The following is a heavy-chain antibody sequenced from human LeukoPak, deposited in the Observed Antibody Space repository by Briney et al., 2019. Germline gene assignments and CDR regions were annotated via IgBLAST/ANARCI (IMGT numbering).Heavy chain of an antibody. CDR1: GFTFSRHT. V-gene: IGHV3-30-3*01. CDR2: IESDGTNK. CDR3: ARQDISLDD. Sequence: VGSLRLSCVASGFTFSRHTIHWVRQAPGKGLEWVAVIESDGTNKYHADSVKGRFTISRDNSKNTLYLQMNSLRPEDTALYFCARQDISLDDWGQGTLVTVPS. J-gene: IGHJ4*02. D-gene: IGHD3-3*02.